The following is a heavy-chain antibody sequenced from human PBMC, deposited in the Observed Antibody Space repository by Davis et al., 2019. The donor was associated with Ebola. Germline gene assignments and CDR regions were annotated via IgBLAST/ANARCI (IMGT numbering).Heavy chain of an antibody. CDR1: GGSISTYY. CDR3: ARTSYDFWSGYYTGNWFDP. V-gene: IGHV4-34*01. D-gene: IGHD3-3*01. Sequence: SETLSLTCTVSGGSISTYYWSWIRQPPGKGLEWIGEINHSGSTNYNPSLKSRVTISVDTSKNQFSLKLSSVTAADTAVYYCARTSYDFWSGYYTGNWFDPWGQGTLVTVSS. CDR2: INHSGST. J-gene: IGHJ5*02.